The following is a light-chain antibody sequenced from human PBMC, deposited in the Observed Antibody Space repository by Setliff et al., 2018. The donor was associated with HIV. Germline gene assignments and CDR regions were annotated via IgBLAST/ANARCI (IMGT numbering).Light chain of an antibody. J-gene: IGLJ1*01. V-gene: IGLV2-14*03. CDR2: EVR. CDR1: SSDVGGYNY. CDR3: SSYAITNTLP. Sequence: QSVLTQPASVSGSPGQSITISCTGTSSDVGGYNYVSWYQQHPGKAPKLTIYEVRNRPSGVSNRFSGSKSGNTASLTISGLQAEDEADYYCSSYAITNTLPFGTGTKGTVL.